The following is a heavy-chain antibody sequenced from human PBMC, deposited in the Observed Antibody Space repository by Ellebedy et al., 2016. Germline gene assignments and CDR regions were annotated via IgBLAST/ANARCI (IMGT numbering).Heavy chain of an antibody. Sequence: GGSLRLSCAASGFTVSSNYMSWARQAPGKGLEWVANIQRDGSEKFYVDSVKGRFTISRDNAKNSLYLQMNSLRAEDTAVYYCAREDWYLDLWGRGTLVTVSS. J-gene: IGHJ2*01. CDR2: IQRDGSEK. CDR3: AREDWYLDL. V-gene: IGHV3-7*01. CDR1: GFTVSSNY.